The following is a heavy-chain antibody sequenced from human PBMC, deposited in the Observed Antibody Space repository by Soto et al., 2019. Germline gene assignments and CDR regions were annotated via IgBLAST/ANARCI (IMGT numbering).Heavy chain of an antibody. J-gene: IGHJ4*01. D-gene: IGHD3-10*01. V-gene: IGHV4-30-2*01. Sequence: TSQTLSLTCAVSGGSISSGGYSWSWMRQRPGKGLEWIGYSYHRGSTNYNTYLKSRVTRSVDTSKNQFSLKLTSMTAADTAVYYCGRDGSQRPATYWGQGTLGTVSS. CDR2: SYHRGST. CDR3: GRDGSQRPATY. CDR1: GGSISSGGYS.